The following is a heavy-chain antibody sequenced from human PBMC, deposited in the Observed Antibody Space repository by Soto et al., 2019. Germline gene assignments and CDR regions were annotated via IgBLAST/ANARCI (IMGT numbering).Heavy chain of an antibody. V-gene: IGHV4-30-4*01. CDR1: GGSISSGDYY. CDR2: IYYSGST. J-gene: IGHJ4*02. Sequence: QVQLQESGPGLVKPSQTLSLTCTVSGGSISSGDYYWSWIRQPPGKGLEWIGYIYYSGSTYYNPSLKSRVTXXGXTFXNQFSLKLSSVTAADTAVYYCARDQGSSWYWGMDSWGQGTLVTVSS. D-gene: IGHD6-13*01. CDR3: ARDQGSSWYWGMDS.